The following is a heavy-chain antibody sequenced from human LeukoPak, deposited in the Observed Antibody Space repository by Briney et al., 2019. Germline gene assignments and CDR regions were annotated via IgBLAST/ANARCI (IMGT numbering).Heavy chain of an antibody. CDR2: MSSRGTTI. CDR1: GRSISSYY. J-gene: IGHJ4*02. CDR3: ARYYYDSSGYYYFDY. D-gene: IGHD3-22*01. Sequence: LTCTVSGRSISSYYWGSSRQAPAKGLGRVSYMSSRGTTIYYADSVKGRFPISRDNAKNSLYLQIKSLRAEDTAVYYCARYYYDSSGYYYFDYGGQGTLVTVSS. V-gene: IGHV3-11*01.